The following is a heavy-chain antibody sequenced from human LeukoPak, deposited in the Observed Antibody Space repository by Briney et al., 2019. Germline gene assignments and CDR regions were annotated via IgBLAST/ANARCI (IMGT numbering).Heavy chain of an antibody. J-gene: IGHJ6*02. CDR1: GFTVSSNY. CDR2: IYSGGST. D-gene: IGHD1-20*01. Sequence: GGSLRLSCAASGFTVSSNYMSWVRQAPGKGLEWVSVIYSGGSTYYADSVKGRFTISRDNSKNTLYLQMNSLRAEDTAVYYCARSNWNQLYGKDVWGQGTTVTVSS. CDR3: ARSNWNQLYGKDV. V-gene: IGHV3-66*01.